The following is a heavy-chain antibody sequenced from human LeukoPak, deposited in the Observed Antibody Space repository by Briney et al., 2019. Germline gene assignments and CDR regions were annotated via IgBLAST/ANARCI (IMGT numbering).Heavy chain of an antibody. J-gene: IGHJ6*03. CDR2: IYVTGN. CDR1: GDSISTNY. CDR3: ARHIGGGIEDMDV. Sequence: SETLSLTCTVSGDSISTNYWSWIRQSPGKGLEWIGYIYVTGNRYNPYLQSRVTISVDTSRNQFFLRMSSVTAADTAVYYCARHIGGGIEDMDVWGKGTKVTVSS. V-gene: IGHV4-59*08. D-gene: IGHD3-16*02.